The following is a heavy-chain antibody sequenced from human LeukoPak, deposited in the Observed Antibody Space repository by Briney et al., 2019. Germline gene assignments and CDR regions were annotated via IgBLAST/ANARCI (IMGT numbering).Heavy chain of an antibody. CDR1: GGSISSYY. V-gene: IGHV4-59*01. D-gene: IGHD3-22*01. J-gene: IGHJ5*02. CDR3: ARDITMRYNWFDP. Sequence: SETLSLTCTVSGGSISSYYWSWIRQPPGKGLEWIGYIYYSGSTNYNPSLKSRVTISVDTSKNQFSLKLSSVTAADTAVYYCARDITMRYNWFDPWGQGTLVTVSS. CDR2: IYYSGST.